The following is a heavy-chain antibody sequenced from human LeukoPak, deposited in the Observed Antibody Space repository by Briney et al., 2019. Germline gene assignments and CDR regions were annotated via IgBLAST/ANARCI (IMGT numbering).Heavy chain of an antibody. CDR3: ARGGGGSGSYRGRVFDY. D-gene: IGHD3-10*01. CDR1: GYTFTSYD. CDR2: MNPNSGNT. V-gene: IGHV1-8*01. J-gene: IGHJ4*02. Sequence: GASVKVSCKASGYTFTSYDINWVRQATGQGLEWMGWMNPNSGNTGYAQKFQGRVTMTRNTSISTAYMELSSLRSEDTAVYYCARGGGGSGSYRGRVFDYWGRGTLVTVSS.